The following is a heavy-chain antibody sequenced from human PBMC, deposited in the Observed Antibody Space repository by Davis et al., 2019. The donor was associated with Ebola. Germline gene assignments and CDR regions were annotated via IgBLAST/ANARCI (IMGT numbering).Heavy chain of an antibody. CDR3: TRFSRGDLENY. D-gene: IGHD3-3*01. V-gene: IGHV3-11*06. Sequence: SVRGRFSISRDNAKNSLYLQMNSLRVEDTGVYYCTRFSRGDLENYWGQGTLVTVSS. J-gene: IGHJ4*02.